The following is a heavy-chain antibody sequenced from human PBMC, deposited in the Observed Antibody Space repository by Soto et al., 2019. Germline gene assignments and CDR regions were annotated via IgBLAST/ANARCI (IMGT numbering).Heavy chain of an antibody. V-gene: IGHV3-48*02. D-gene: IGHD2-8*01. Sequence: PLRLCRTASGFTFGNYSMNRISKAPGKGLEWVSYISSSGSTIYYADSVKGRFTISRDNAKNSLYLQMNSLRDEDTAVYYCARDLRMVYAIDFDYWGQGTLVTVSS. J-gene: IGHJ4*02. CDR2: ISSSGSTI. CDR1: GFTFGNYS. CDR3: ARDLRMVYAIDFDY.